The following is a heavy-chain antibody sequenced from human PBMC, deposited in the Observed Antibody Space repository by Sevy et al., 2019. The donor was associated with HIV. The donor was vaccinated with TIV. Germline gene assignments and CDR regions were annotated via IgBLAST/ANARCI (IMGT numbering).Heavy chain of an antibody. Sequence: SETLSLTCTVSGGSISSSSHFWGWIRQPPGKGLEWIGSLYSTGSTSYNPSLRSRVTVSADTSKNQFTLRLTSVIATDTAAYYCATPRGNAWTEGTGGYFDLWGRGTLVTVSS. V-gene: IGHV4-39*01. CDR3: ATPRGNAWTEGTGGYFDL. J-gene: IGHJ2*01. CDR1: GGSISSSSHF. D-gene: IGHD1-1*01. CDR2: LYSTGST.